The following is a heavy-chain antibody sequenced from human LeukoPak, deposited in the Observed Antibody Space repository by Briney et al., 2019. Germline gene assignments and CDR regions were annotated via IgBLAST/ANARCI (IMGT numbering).Heavy chain of an antibody. CDR2: INAGNGNT. CDR3: ARGTVLRDYYYMDV. J-gene: IGHJ6*03. CDR1: GYTFTGYY. V-gene: IGHV1-3*03. Sequence: ASVKVSCKASGYTFTGYYMHWVRQAPGQRLEWMGWINAGNGNTKYSQEFQGRVIITRDTSASTAYMELSSLRSEDMAVYYCARGTVLRDYYYMDVWGKGTTVTVSS. D-gene: IGHD2-8*01.